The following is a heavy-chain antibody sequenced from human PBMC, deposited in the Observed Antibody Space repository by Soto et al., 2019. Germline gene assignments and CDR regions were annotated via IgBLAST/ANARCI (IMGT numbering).Heavy chain of an antibody. D-gene: IGHD6-19*01. V-gene: IGHV3-21*01. CDR2: ISSSSSHI. J-gene: IGHJ4*02. CDR1: GFTLSRYS. CDR3: ARDRGQWLTKLGY. Sequence: PGGSLRLSCASSGFTLSRYSMHWVRQAPGKGLEWVSSISSSSSHIYYADSVKGRFTISRDNAKNSLYLQMNSLRAEDTAVYYCARDRGQWLTKLGYWGQGTLVTVSS.